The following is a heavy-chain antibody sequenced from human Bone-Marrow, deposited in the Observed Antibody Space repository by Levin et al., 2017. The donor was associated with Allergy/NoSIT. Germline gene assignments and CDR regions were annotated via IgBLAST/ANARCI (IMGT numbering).Heavy chain of an antibody. CDR2: ITAGGGTT. CDR3: AKTPRSCSGGSCYGGYHFDY. V-gene: IGHV3-23*01. J-gene: IGHJ4*02. Sequence: GGSLRLSCAASGFTFSSYAMSWVRQAPGKGLEWVSAITAGGGTTYYADSVKGRFTFSRDNSKNMLYLQMNSLRAEDTAVYYCAKTPRSCSGGSCYGGYHFDYWGQGTLVTVSS. D-gene: IGHD2-15*01. CDR1: GFTFSSYA.